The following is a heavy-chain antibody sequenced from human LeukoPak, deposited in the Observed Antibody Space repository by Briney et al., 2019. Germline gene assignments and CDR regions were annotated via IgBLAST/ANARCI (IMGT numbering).Heavy chain of an antibody. V-gene: IGHV3-48*01. CDR1: GFTFSSYS. J-gene: IGHJ3*02. D-gene: IGHD3-10*01. CDR3: ARVRAPVLPMIGDAFDI. CDR2: ISSSSSTI. Sequence: GGSLRLSCAASGFTFSSYSMNWVRQAPGKGLEWVSYISSSSSTIYYADSVKGRFTISRDNAKNSLYLQMNSLRAEDTAVYYCARVRAPVLPMIGDAFDIWGQGTMVTVSS.